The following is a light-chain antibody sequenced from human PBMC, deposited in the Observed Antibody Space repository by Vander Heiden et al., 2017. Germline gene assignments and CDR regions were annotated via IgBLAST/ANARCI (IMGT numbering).Light chain of an antibody. Sequence: QSALTQPPSSSGSPGQSVPISCTGPTSDAGTYTSLSCYQQHPDKAPKLMIYEVSKRPSGVPGRFSGSKSGNTASLTVSGLQPEDEADYYCSSYAGSNTYVFGTGTKVTVL. V-gene: IGLV2-8*01. J-gene: IGLJ1*01. CDR1: TSDAGTYTS. CDR3: SSYAGSNTYV. CDR2: EVS.